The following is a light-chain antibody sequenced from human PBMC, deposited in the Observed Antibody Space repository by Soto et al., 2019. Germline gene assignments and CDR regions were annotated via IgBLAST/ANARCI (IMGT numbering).Light chain of an antibody. Sequence: QAVVTQPPSASGTPGQRVTISCSGSTSNIGSSYVYWYQQLPGTAPQLFIYRNNQRPSGVPDRFSGSKSGTSASLAVSGLRSEDEADYYCAAWDDSLSVVVFGGGTKLTVL. CDR3: AAWDDSLSVVV. CDR1: TSNIGSSY. V-gene: IGLV1-47*01. CDR2: RNN. J-gene: IGLJ2*01.